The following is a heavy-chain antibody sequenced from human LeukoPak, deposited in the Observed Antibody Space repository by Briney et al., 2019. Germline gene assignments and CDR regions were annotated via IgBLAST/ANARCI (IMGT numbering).Heavy chain of an antibody. CDR2: INHSGST. CDR1: GGSFSGYY. D-gene: IGHD3-10*01. V-gene: IGHV4-34*01. Sequence: SETLSLTCAVYGGSFSGYYWSWIRQPPGKGLEWIGEINHSGSTNYNPSLKSRVTISVDTSKNQFSLKLSSLTAADTAVYYCARSRSYYRIDAFDIWGQGTMVTVS. CDR3: ARSRSYYRIDAFDI. J-gene: IGHJ3*02.